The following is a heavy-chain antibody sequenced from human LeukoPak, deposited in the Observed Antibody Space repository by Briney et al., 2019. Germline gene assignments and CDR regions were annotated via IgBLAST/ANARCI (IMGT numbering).Heavy chain of an antibody. V-gene: IGHV3-73*01. CDR1: GFTFSDSV. CDR3: TRQGPNWNDDFDY. Sequence: PGGSLRLSCAASGFTFSDSVMHWVRQASGKGLEWVGLIRSKGYNYATAYAESVKGTFTISRDDSKNTAYLQMNNLKTEDTAVYYCTRQGPNWNDDFDYWRQGTLVTVSS. CDR2: IRSKGYNYAT. D-gene: IGHD1-20*01. J-gene: IGHJ4*02.